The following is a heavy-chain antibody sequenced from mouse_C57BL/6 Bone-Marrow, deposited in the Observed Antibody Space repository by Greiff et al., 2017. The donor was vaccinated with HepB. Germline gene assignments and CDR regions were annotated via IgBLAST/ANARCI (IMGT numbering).Heavy chain of an antibody. J-gene: IGHJ3*01. D-gene: IGHD2-3*01. CDR2: IDPSDSYT. CDR3: ARKGVYDGYYVLAY. V-gene: IGHV1-50*01. CDR1: GYTFTSYW. Sequence: VQLQQPGAELVKPGASVKLSCKASGYTFTSYWMQWVKQRPGQGLEWIGEIDPSDSYTNYNQKFKGKATLTVDTSSSTAYMQLSSLTSEDSAVYYCARKGVYDGYYVLAYWGQGTLVTVSA.